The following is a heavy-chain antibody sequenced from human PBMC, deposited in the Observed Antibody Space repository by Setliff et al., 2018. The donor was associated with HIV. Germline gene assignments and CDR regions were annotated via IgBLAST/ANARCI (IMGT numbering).Heavy chain of an antibody. D-gene: IGHD3-3*01. CDR3: ARQVSIPGVAVTPLDY. CDR2: VFYNGDT. J-gene: IGHJ4*02. CDR1: GGSIRSYY. Sequence: PSETLSLTCTVSGGSIRSYYWSWIRQSPGKGLEWIGYVFYNGDTAYNPSLKSRLTISVDTSKSQFSLRLTSVTAADAAVYYCARQVSIPGVAVTPLDYWGQGSLVTVSS. V-gene: IGHV4-59*08.